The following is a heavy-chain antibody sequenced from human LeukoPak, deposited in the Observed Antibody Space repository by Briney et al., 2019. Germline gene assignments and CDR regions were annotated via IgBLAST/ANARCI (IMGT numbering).Heavy chain of an antibody. Sequence: SETLSLTCTVSGGSISSSSYYWGWIRQPPGKGLEWIGSIYYSGSTYYNPSLKSRVTISVDTSKNQFSLKLSSVTAADTAVYYCARDRQYYYDSSGYPHNWFDPWGQGTLVTVSS. J-gene: IGHJ5*02. V-gene: IGHV4-39*07. D-gene: IGHD3-22*01. CDR1: GGSISSSSYY. CDR3: ARDRQYYYDSSGYPHNWFDP. CDR2: IYYSGST.